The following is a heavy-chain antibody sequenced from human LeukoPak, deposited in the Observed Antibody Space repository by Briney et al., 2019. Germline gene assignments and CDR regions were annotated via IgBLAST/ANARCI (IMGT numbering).Heavy chain of an antibody. CDR3: AATSRAVLWFGDDAFDI. J-gene: IGHJ3*02. Sequence: ASVKVSCKASGYTFTSYYIHWVRQAPGQGLEWMGVINPGGGSTTYAQKFQERVTITGDMSTSTAYMELSSLRSEDTAVYYCAATSRAVLWFGDDAFDIWGQGTVVTVSS. CDR2: INPGGGST. V-gene: IGHV1-46*01. D-gene: IGHD3-10*01. CDR1: GYTFTSYY.